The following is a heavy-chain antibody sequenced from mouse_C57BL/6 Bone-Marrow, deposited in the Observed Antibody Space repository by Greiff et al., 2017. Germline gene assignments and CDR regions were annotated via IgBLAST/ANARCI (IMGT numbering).Heavy chain of an antibody. Sequence: QVQLKQSGAELMKPGASVKLSCKATGYTFTGYWIEWVKQRPGHGLEWIGEILPGSGSTNYNEKFKGKATFPADTSSNTAYMQLSSLTTADSAIYDCARWGYAMDYWGQGTSVTVSS. CDR3: ARWGYAMDY. CDR2: ILPGSGST. CDR1: GYTFTGYW. J-gene: IGHJ4*01. V-gene: IGHV1-9*01.